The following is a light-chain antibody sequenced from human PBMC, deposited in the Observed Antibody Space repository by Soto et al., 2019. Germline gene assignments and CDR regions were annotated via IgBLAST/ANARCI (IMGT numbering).Light chain of an antibody. CDR1: RSDVGGYDY. Sequence: QSVLTQTPSASGSLGQSVTISCTGTRSDVGGYDYVSWYQQHPCKAPKLMIYDVSKRPSGVPDRFSGSKSGNTASLTVSGLQVEDEADDYCTSYAGIKNFYVYVFGSGTKVTVL. V-gene: IGLV2-8*01. J-gene: IGLJ1*01. CDR2: DVS. CDR3: TSYAGIKNFYVYV.